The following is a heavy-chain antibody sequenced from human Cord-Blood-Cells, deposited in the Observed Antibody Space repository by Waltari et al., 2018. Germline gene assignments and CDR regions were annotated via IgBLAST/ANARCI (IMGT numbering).Heavy chain of an antibody. V-gene: IGHV3-15*01. CDR2: LKSKTDGWTT. Sequence: EVQLVESGGGLVKPGGSLRLSCAASGFTFSNAWLSWVRQAPGKGLEWVGRLKSKTDGWTTDYAAPVKGRFTISRDDSKNTLYLQMNSLKTEDTAVYYCTTSGSGWYDAYYYYYYMDVWGKGTTVTVSS. D-gene: IGHD6-19*01. J-gene: IGHJ6*03. CDR1: GFTFSNAW. CDR3: TTSGSGWYDAYYYYYYMDV.